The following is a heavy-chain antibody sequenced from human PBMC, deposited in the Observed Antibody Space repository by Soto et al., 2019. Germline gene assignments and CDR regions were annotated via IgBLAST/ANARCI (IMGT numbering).Heavy chain of an antibody. CDR1: GGSISSYY. D-gene: IGHD1-26*01. V-gene: IGHV4-59*08. J-gene: IGHJ3*01. CDR3: ARRYRGPFAF. Sequence: SETLSLTCTVSGGSISSYYRSWIRQPPGKGLEWIGYIYYSGSTNYNPSLKSRVTISVDTSKNQFSLKLSSVTAADTAVYYCARRYRGPFAFWGQGTMVTVSS. CDR2: IYYSGST.